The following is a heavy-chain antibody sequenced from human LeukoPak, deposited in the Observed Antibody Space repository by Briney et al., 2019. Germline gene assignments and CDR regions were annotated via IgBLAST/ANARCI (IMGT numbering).Heavy chain of an antibody. Sequence: ASVKVSCKASGYTFTSYDINWVRQATGQGLEWMGWMNPNSGNTGYAQKFQGRVTITRNTSISTAYMELSSLRSEDTAVYYCARGDFFADILTGYSPLNWFDPWGQGTLVTVSS. V-gene: IGHV1-8*03. J-gene: IGHJ5*02. CDR2: MNPNSGNT. CDR1: GYTFTSYD. CDR3: ARGDFFADILTGYSPLNWFDP. D-gene: IGHD3-9*01.